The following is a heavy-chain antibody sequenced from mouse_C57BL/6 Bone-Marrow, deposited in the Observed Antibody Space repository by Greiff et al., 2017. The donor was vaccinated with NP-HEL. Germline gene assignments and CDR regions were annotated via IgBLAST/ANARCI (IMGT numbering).Heavy chain of an antibody. J-gene: IGHJ2*01. CDR3: ARHYYGSTLYYFDY. Sequence: EVQLQQSGAELVKPGASVKLSCTASGFNIKDYYMHWVKQRTEQGLEWIGRIDPEDGEPKYAPKFQGKATITADTSSNTAYLQLSSLTSEDTAVYYCARHYYGSTLYYFDYWGQGTTLTVSS. CDR1: GFNIKDYY. V-gene: IGHV14-2*01. D-gene: IGHD1-1*01. CDR2: IDPEDGEP.